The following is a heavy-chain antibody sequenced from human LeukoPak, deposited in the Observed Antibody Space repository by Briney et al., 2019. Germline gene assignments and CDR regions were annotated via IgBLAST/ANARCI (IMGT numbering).Heavy chain of an antibody. J-gene: IGHJ4*02. CDR3: ARDSRDYSNPEAFDY. CDR1: GFTFSSYW. Sequence: GGSLRLSCAASGFTFSSYWMSWVRQAPGKGLEWVANIKQDGSEKYYVDSVKGRFTISRDNAKNSLYLQMNSLRAEDTAVYYCARDSRDYSNPEAFDYWGQGTLVTVSS. V-gene: IGHV3-7*01. CDR2: IKQDGSEK. D-gene: IGHD4-11*01.